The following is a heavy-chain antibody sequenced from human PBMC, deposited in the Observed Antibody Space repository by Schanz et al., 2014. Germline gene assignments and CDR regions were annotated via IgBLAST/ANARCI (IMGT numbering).Heavy chain of an antibody. CDR1: GFPFSDYF. CDR2: IGNGGVTI. CDR3: ARDRRNADLDY. J-gene: IGHJ4*02. Sequence: QVQLVDSGGGLVKPGGSLRLSCTASGFPFSDYFMAWIRQPPGRGLEWVSYIGNGGVTIYYADSVKGRFTISRDNAKNSLYLEMNSLRAEDTALYYCARDRRNADLDYWGQGTLVTV. V-gene: IGHV3-11*04. D-gene: IGHD1-1*01.